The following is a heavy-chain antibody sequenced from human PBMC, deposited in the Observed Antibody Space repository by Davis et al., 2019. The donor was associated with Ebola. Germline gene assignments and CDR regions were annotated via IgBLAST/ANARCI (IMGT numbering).Heavy chain of an antibody. CDR1: GGSISGYQ. D-gene: IGHD1-26*01. V-gene: IGHV4-59*01. Sequence: MPGGSLRLSCTVSGGSISGYQWAWIRQPPGKGLDYVGHIFNSGTAIYNSALKSRVTISLDKSSKQFSLKLNSVTAADTAIYFCARDQMGSLDYWGQGTLVTVSS. CDR3: ARDQMGSLDY. J-gene: IGHJ4*02. CDR2: IFNSGTA.